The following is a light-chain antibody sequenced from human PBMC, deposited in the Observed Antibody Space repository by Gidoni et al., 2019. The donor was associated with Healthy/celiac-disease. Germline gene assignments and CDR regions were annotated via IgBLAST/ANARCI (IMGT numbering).Light chain of an antibody. J-gene: IGKJ4*01. CDR1: QSISSY. Sequence: DIQMTQSPSSLSASVGDRVTITCRASQSISSYLNWYQQKPGKAPKLLIYAASSLHSGVPSTFSGSGCGTDSTLTISSLQPEVFATYYCQQSYSTPLTFGGGTKVEIK. CDR3: QQSYSTPLT. V-gene: IGKV1-39*01. CDR2: AAS.